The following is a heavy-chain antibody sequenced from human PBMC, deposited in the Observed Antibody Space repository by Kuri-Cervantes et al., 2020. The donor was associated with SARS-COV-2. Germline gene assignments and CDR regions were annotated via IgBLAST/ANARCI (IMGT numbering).Heavy chain of an antibody. CDR3: ARKVGGGDLYYYGMDV. CDR2: IYHSGST. J-gene: IGHJ6*02. D-gene: IGHD4-17*01. CDR1: GGSISSRNW. Sequence: GSLRLSCAVSGGSISSRNWWSWVRQPPGKGLEWIGEIYHSGSTNYNPSLKSRVTISVDKSKNQFSLKLSSVTAADTAVYYCARKVGGGDLYYYGMDVWGQGTTVTVSS. V-gene: IGHV4-4*02.